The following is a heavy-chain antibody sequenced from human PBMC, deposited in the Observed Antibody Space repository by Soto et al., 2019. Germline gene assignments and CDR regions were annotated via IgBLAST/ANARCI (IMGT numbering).Heavy chain of an antibody. CDR3: AKDLGSSNGMDV. Sequence: EVQLLESGGGLVQRGGSLRLSCAASGFTFSSYAMSWVRQAPGKGLEWVSAISGSGGSTYYADSVKGRFTISRDNSKNTLYLQMNSLRAEDTAVYYCAKDLGSSNGMDVWGQGTTVTVSS. CDR1: GFTFSSYA. V-gene: IGHV3-23*01. CDR2: ISGSGGST. D-gene: IGHD6-13*01. J-gene: IGHJ6*02.